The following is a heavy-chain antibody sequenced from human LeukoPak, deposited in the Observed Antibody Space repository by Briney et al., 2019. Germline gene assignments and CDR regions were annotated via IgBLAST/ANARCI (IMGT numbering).Heavy chain of an antibody. V-gene: IGHV4-4*07. CDR1: GVSISSYY. D-gene: IGHD4-23*01. CDR3: ARGPRWSHAFDI. J-gene: IGHJ3*02. Sequence: SETLSLTCTVSGVSISSYYWSWIRQPAGKGLEWIGRIHTSGSTNYNPSLKSRVTMSVDTSKNQFSLKLSSVTAADTAVYYCARGPRWSHAFDIWGQGTMVTVSS. CDR2: IHTSGST.